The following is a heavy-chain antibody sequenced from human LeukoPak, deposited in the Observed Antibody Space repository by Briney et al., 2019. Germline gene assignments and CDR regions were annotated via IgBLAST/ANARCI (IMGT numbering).Heavy chain of an antibody. V-gene: IGHV1-46*01. CDR2: INPSGGST. D-gene: IGHD3-22*01. Sequence: ASVKVSCKASGYTFTSYYMHWVRQAPGQGLEWMGIINPSGGSTSYAQKFQGRVTMTRDMSTSTVYMELSSLRSEDTAVYYCARVPRSYYYDSSGYYYRGAFDYWGQGTLVTVSS. CDR1: GYTFTSYY. J-gene: IGHJ4*02. CDR3: ARVPRSYYYDSSGYYYRGAFDY.